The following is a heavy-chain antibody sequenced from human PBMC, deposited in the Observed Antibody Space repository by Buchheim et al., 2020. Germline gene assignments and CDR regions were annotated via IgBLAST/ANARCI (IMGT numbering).Heavy chain of an antibody. D-gene: IGHD6-19*01. J-gene: IGHJ4*02. CDR1: GFTFSSYG. V-gene: IGHV3-30*18. Sequence: QVQLVESGGGVVQPGRSLRLSCAASGFTFSSYGMHWVRQAPGKGLEWVAVISYDGSNKYYADSVKGRFTISRDNSKNTLYLQMNSLRAEDTAVYYRAKGPSGWYWFFDYWGQGTL. CDR2: ISYDGSNK. CDR3: AKGPSGWYWFFDY.